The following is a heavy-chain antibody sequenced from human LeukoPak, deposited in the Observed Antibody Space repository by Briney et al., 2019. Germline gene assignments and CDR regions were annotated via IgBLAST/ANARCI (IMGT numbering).Heavy chain of an antibody. CDR3: ARDIGSTSCLFDY. CDR1: GFTFSSYW. J-gene: IGHJ4*02. CDR2: IKQDGSEK. Sequence: PGGSLRLSCAASGFTFSSYWMSWVRQAPGKGLEWVANIKQDGSEKYYVDSVKGRFTISRDNAKNSLYLQMNSLRAEDTAVYHCARDIGSTSCLFDYWGQGTLVTVSS. D-gene: IGHD2-2*01. V-gene: IGHV3-7*01.